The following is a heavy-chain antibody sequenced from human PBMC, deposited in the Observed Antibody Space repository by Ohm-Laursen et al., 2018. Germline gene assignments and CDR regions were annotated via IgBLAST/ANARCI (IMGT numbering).Heavy chain of an antibody. CDR3: AKDKGAGSYYFDY. Sequence: SLRLSCAASGFTFSSYGMHWVRQAPGKGLEWVALISYDGNNKDYADSVKGRFTISRDNSKNTLYLQMNSLRAEDTAVYYCAKDKGAGSYYFDYWGQGTLVTVSS. CDR1: GFTFSSYG. D-gene: IGHD3-10*01. V-gene: IGHV3-30*18. CDR2: ISYDGNNK. J-gene: IGHJ4*02.